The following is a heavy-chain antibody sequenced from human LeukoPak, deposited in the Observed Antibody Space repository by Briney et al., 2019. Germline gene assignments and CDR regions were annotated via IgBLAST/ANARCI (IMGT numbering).Heavy chain of an antibody. Sequence: GRSLRLSCAASGFTFSSYAMHWVRQAPGKGLEWVAVISYDGSNKYYADSVKGRFTISRDNSKNTLYLQMNSLRAEDTAVYYCARDHINSSGWSPFHSWYYYYYGMDVWGQGAMVTVSS. V-gene: IGHV3-30-3*01. J-gene: IGHJ6*02. CDR2: ISYDGSNK. CDR3: ARDHINSSGWSPFHSWYYYYYGMDV. CDR1: GFTFSSYA. D-gene: IGHD6-19*01.